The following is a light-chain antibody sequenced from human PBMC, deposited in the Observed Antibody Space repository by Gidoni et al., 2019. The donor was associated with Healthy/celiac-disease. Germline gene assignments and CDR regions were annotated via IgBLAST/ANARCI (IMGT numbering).Light chain of an antibody. Sequence: DIQMTQSPSTLSASVGDRVTITCRDSQSISSWLAWYQQKPGKAPKLLIYKAASLESGVPSRVSGSGSGTEFTLTISSLQPDDCATYYCQQYNSYPYSFGQGTKLEIK. J-gene: IGKJ2*03. CDR3: QQYNSYPYS. CDR1: QSISSW. CDR2: KAA. V-gene: IGKV1-5*03.